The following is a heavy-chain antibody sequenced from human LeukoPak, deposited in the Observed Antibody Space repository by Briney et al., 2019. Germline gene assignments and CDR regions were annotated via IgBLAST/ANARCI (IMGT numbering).Heavy chain of an antibody. J-gene: IGHJ3*02. CDR3: ARSDIVVVPAAMGDAFDI. Sequence: SETLSLTGTVSGGSTSSGGYYWSWIRQPPGKGLEWIGYIYHSGSTYYNPSLKSRVTISVDRSKNQFSLKLSSVTAADTAVYYCARSDIVVVPAAMGDAFDIWGQGTMVTVSS. CDR2: IYHSGST. V-gene: IGHV4-30-2*01. D-gene: IGHD2-2*01. CDR1: GGSTSSGGYY.